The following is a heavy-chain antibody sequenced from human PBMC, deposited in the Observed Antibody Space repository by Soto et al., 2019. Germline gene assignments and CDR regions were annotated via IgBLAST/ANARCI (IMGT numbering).Heavy chain of an antibody. CDR3: ARDRVESGYPEYFQH. CDR2: IYSGGST. CDR1: GFTVSSNY. V-gene: IGHV3-53*01. Sequence: EVQLVESGGGLIQPGGSLRLSCAASGFTVSSNYMSWVRQAPGKGLEWVSVIYSGGSTYYADSVKGRFTISRDNSKKTLYLPMNSLIADDTGVYYCARDRVESGYPEYFQHWGQGTLVTVSS. D-gene: IGHD3-22*01. J-gene: IGHJ1*01.